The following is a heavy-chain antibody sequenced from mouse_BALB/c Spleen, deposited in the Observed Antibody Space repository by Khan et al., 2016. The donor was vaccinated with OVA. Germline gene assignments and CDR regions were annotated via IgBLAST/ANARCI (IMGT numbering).Heavy chain of an antibody. D-gene: IGHD1-1*01. CDR3: EGVYYGSGRAY. J-gene: IGHJ3*01. V-gene: IGHV5-15*02. Sequence: EVQLLETGGGLVQPGGSRKLSCAASGFTFSDYGMAWVRQAPGKGPEWVAFISNLAYSIYYADTVPGRFTISRENAKNTLSLDMSRLMSEDTAMYCCEGVYYGSGRAYWGQGTLVTVSA. CDR1: GFTFSDYG. CDR2: ISNLAYSI.